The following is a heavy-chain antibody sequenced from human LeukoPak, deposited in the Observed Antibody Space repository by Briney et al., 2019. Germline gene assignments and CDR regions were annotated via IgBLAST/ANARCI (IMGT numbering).Heavy chain of an antibody. V-gene: IGHV3-23*01. CDR3: AKRDGYNSNPLKD. J-gene: IGHJ4*02. D-gene: IGHD5-24*01. CDR1: GFTFSSYA. Sequence: GGSLRLSCAASGFTFSSYAMSWVRQAPGKGLEWVSAISGSGSSTYYADSVKGRFTISRDNSKNTLYLQMNSLRAEATALYYCAKRDGYNSNPLKDWGQGTLVTVSS. CDR2: ISGSGSST.